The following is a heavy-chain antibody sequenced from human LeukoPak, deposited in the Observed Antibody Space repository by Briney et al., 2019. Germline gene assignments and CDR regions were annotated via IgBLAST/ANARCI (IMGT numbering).Heavy chain of an antibody. J-gene: IGHJ4*02. CDR2: IKQGGSET. CDR3: VTGSGNN. Sequence: GGSLRLSCAASGFSFNTYGMSWVRQAPGKGLEWVAYIKQGGSETYYVDSVKGRFTISRDDAKNSLDLQMNSLRAEDTALYYCVTGSGNNWGQGTLVTVSS. CDR1: GFSFNTYG. D-gene: IGHD1/OR15-1a*01. V-gene: IGHV3-7*01.